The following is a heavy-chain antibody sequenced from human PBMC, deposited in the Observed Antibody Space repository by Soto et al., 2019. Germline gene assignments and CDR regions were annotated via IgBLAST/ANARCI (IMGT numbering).Heavy chain of an antibody. CDR3: ARSIVVVTALDY. V-gene: IGHV1-3*01. D-gene: IGHD2-21*02. CDR1: GYTFPSYA. J-gene: IGHJ4*02. Sequence: ASVKVSCKDSGYTFPSYAMHWVRQAPGQRLEWMGWINAGNGNTKYSQKFQGRVTITRDTSASTAYMELSSLGSEDTAVYYCARSIVVVTALDYWGQGTLVTVSS. CDR2: INAGNGNT.